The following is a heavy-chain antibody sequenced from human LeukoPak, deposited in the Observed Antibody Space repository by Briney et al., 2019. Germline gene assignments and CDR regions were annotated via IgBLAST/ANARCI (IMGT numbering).Heavy chain of an antibody. Sequence: PSETLSLTCTVSGGSISSYYWSWIRQPPGKGLEWIGYIYYSGSTNYDPSLKSRVTISVDTFKNQFSLKLSSVTAADTAVYYCARHVWDSSSSAFDYWGQGTLVTVSS. J-gene: IGHJ4*02. V-gene: IGHV4-59*08. CDR1: GGSISSYY. D-gene: IGHD6-13*01. CDR2: IYYSGST. CDR3: ARHVWDSSSSAFDY.